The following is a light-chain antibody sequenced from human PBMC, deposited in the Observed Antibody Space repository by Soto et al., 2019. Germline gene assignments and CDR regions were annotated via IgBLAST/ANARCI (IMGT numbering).Light chain of an antibody. CDR3: QSYDSSLSGNSV. CDR1: TSDIGAGFD. J-gene: IGLJ1*01. V-gene: IGLV1-40*01. Sequence: QSVLTQPPSVSGAPGQRVTISCTGSTSDIGAGFDVHWYQQLPGKAPKLLIYGNTNRPSGVPDRFSGSKSGTSASLAITGLQAEDEADYYCQSYDSSLSGNSVFGTGTKVTV. CDR2: GNT.